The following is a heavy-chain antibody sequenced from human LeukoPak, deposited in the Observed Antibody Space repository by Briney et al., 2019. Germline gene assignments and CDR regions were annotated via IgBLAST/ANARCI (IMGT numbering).Heavy chain of an antibody. J-gene: IGHJ4*02. D-gene: IGHD1-26*01. Sequence: PGASLRLSCAASGFTFSSYAMRWVRQAPGKGLEWVSAISGSGGSTYYADSVKGRFTISRDNSKNTLYLQMNSLRAEDTAVYYRARDRRGSYGRGLYYWGQGTLVTVAS. V-gene: IGHV3-23*01. CDR2: ISGSGGST. CDR3: ARDRRGSYGRGLYY. CDR1: GFTFSSYA.